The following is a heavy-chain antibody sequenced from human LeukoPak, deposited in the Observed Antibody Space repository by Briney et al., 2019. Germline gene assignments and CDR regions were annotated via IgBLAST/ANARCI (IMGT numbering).Heavy chain of an antibody. Sequence: PGGSLRLSCAASGFTFSSYWMHWVRQAPGKGLVWVSRINSDGSSTSYADSVKGRFTISRDNAKNSLYLQMNSLRAEDTAFYYCARVEILRGAGRDPPYYMDVWGKAITVIVSS. CDR3: ARVEILRGAGRDPPYYMDV. J-gene: IGHJ6*03. CDR2: INSDGSST. CDR1: GFTFSSYW. V-gene: IGHV3-74*01. D-gene: IGHD2-15*01.